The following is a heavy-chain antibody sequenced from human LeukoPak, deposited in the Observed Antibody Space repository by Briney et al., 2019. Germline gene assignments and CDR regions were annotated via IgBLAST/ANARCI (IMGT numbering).Heavy chain of an antibody. V-gene: IGHV4-39*01. J-gene: IGHJ4*02. CDR3: ARLQRAAGIAVAGSLDY. CDR2: IYYSGST. D-gene: IGHD6-19*01. Sequence: SETLSLTCTVSGGSISSSSYYWGWIRQPPGKGLEWIGSIYYSGSTYYNPSLKSRVTISVDTSKNQFSLKLSSVTAADTAVYYCARLQRAAGIAVAGSLDYWGQGTLVTVSS. CDR1: GGSISSSSYY.